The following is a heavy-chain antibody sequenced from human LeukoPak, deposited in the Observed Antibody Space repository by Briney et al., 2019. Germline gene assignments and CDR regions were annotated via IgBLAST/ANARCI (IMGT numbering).Heavy chain of an antibody. CDR1: GFTFSRHY. CDR3: AKTFYYDSSGYWDD. CDR2: MSGSGAGT. D-gene: IGHD3-22*01. Sequence: GGSLRLSCAASGFTFSRHYMTWVRQAPGKGLERVSAMSGSGAGTYYADSVKGRFAISRDNSEKTLYLQMNSLRAEDTAVYYCAKTFYYDSSGYWDDWGQGTLVTVSS. J-gene: IGHJ4*02. V-gene: IGHV3-23*01.